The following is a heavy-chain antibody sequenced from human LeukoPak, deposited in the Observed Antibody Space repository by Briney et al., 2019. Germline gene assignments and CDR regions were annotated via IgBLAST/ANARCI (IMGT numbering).Heavy chain of an antibody. CDR3: AKDNLPRAFDI. J-gene: IGHJ3*02. CDR2: ISYDGSNK. CDR1: GFTFSSYG. Sequence: GSLLLSCAASGFTFSSYGMHWVRQAPGKGLEWGAVISYDGSNKYYADSVKGRFTISRDNSKNTLYLQMNSLRAEDTAVYYCAKDNLPRAFDIWGQGTMVTVSS. V-gene: IGHV3-30*18.